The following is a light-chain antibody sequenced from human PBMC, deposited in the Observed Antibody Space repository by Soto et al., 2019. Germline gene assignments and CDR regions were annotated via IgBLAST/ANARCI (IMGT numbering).Light chain of an antibody. CDR2: AAS. CDR1: QGISSY. V-gene: IGKV1-9*01. Sequence: IQLTQYPSSLSASVGARVTITCRASQGISSYLAWYQQKPGKAPKLLIYAASTLQSGVPSRFSGSGSGTDFTLTISSLPPEDFATYDCQQLNSYPRFTFGPGTKVDIK. CDR3: QQLNSYPRFT. J-gene: IGKJ3*01.